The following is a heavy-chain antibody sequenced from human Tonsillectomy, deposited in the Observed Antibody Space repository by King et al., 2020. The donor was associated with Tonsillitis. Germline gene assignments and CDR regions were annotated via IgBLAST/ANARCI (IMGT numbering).Heavy chain of an antibody. CDR2: INPSGGRT. CDR3: ARRLGIAASDDAFDI. V-gene: IGHV1-46*03. J-gene: IGHJ3*02. D-gene: IGHD6-13*01. Sequence: QLVQSGAEVKKPGASVKVSCKASGYTFTSYYMHWVRQAPGQGLEWMGIINPSGGRTSYAQKLQGRVTMTRDTSTSTVYMELSSLSSEDTALYYCARRLGIAASDDAFDIWGQGTMVTVSS. CDR1: GYTFTSYY.